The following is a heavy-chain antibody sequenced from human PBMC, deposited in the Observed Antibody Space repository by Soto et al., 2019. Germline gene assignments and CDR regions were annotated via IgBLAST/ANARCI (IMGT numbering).Heavy chain of an antibody. D-gene: IGHD2-21*02. CDR3: AKSTGGTANGMGV. CDR2: ISWNSGTI. CDR1: GFXFDDYA. J-gene: IGHJ6*02. Sequence: EVQVVESGGGLVQPGRCLRLSCAASGFXFDDYAMHWVRQAPGKGLEWVSGISWNSGTIGYADSVKGRFTISRDNAKNSLYLQMNSLRAEDTALYYCAKSTGGTANGMGVWGQGTTVTVSS. V-gene: IGHV3-9*01.